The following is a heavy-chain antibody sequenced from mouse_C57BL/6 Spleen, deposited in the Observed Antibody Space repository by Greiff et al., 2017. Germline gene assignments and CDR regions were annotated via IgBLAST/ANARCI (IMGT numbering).Heavy chain of an antibody. CDR2: INPSNGGT. CDR3: ARIPSITTVDYFDY. Sequence: QVQLQQPGTELVKPGASVKLSCKASGYTFTSYWMHWVKQRPGQGLEWIGNINPSNGGTNYNEKFKSKATLTVDKSSSTAYMQLSSLTSEDSAVYHCARIPSITTVDYFDYWGQGTTLTVSS. CDR1: GYTFTSYW. V-gene: IGHV1-53*01. D-gene: IGHD1-1*01. J-gene: IGHJ2*01.